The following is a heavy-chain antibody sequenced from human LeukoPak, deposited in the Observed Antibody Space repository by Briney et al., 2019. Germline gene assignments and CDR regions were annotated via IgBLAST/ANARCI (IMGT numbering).Heavy chain of an antibody. J-gene: IGHJ4*02. CDR2: ISAYNRST. CDR1: GYSFINYG. CDR3: ARPYDSSGYYNYYFDN. V-gene: IGHV1-18*01. D-gene: IGHD3-22*01. Sequence: ASVKVSRKASGYSFINYGISWVRQAPGQGLEWMGWISAYNRSTDYAQNLQGRVTMTTDTSTSTAYMEMRSLRSDDTAVYYCARPYDSSGYYNYYFDNWGQGTLVTVSS.